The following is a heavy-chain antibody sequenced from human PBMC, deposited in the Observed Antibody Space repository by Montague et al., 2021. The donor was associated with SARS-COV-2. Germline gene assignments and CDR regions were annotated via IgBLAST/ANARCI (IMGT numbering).Heavy chain of an antibody. J-gene: IGHJ6*02. CDR3: ARAVAWIQLWLHYYHYGMDV. CDR1: GFTFSSYE. V-gene: IGHV3-48*03. CDR2: ISSSGSTI. Sequence: SLRLSCTASGFTFSSYEMNWVRQAPGKGLEWVSYISSSGSTIYXXXSXXXRFXISRDNAKNSLYLQMNSLRAEDTAVYYCARAVAWIQLWLHYYHYGMDVWGQGTTVTVSS. D-gene: IGHD5-18*01.